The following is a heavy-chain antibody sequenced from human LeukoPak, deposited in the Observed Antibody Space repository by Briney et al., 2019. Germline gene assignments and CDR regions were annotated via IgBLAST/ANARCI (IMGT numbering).Heavy chain of an antibody. J-gene: IGHJ6*02. CDR2: INHSGST. CDR3: ARPRNRYCTNGVCYTGYYYGMDV. CDR1: GGSFSGYC. D-gene: IGHD2-8*01. V-gene: IGHV4-34*01. Sequence: PSETLSLTCAVYGGSFSGYCWSWIRQPPGKGLEWIGEINHSGSTNYNPSLKSRVTISVDTSKNQFSLKLSSVTAADTAVYYCARPRNRYCTNGVCYTGYYYGMDVWGQGTTVTVSS.